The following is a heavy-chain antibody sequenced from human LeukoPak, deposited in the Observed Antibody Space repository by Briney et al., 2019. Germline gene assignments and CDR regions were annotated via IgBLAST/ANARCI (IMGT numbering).Heavy chain of an antibody. J-gene: IGHJ4*02. CDR2: VYNTGNT. Sequence: SETLSLTCTDSGGSISSYYWSWIRQPPGKGLEWIGNVYNTGNTNYNPSLESRVAISVDTSKTQFSLRLSSVTAADTAVYYCARAVGDYGYGRYFDYWGQGTLVTVSS. D-gene: IGHD5-12*01. V-gene: IGHV4-59*01. CDR1: GGSISSYY. CDR3: ARAVGDYGYGRYFDY.